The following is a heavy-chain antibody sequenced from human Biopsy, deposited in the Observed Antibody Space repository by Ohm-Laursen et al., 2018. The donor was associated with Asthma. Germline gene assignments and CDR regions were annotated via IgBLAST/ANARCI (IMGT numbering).Heavy chain of an antibody. Sequence: SQTLSLTCTVSPGSINDYYWNWIRQFPGKGLEWIGYVHSTGSTRFNPSLKSRVTISVDTSVDQFSLKLTSVTAADTAIYFCARASSTWSQSGPHYFDRWGQGTLVTVSS. V-gene: IGHV4-59*01. D-gene: IGHD2-2*01. CDR2: VHSTGST. CDR1: PGSINDYY. J-gene: IGHJ5*02. CDR3: ARASSTWSQSGPHYFDR.